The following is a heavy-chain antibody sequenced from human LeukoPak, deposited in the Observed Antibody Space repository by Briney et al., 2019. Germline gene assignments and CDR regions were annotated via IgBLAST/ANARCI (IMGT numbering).Heavy chain of an antibody. Sequence: GGSLRLSCTASGFTFSSYGMHWVRQAPGKGLEWVAVIPFDGSNKYYIDSVKCRFTISRDNSKNTLYLQMNSLRPEDTAMYYCAKNRVPTAITPDSWGQGTLVTVSS. J-gene: IGHJ5*01. D-gene: IGHD2-2*02. CDR2: IPFDGSNK. V-gene: IGHV3-30*18. CDR1: GFTFSSYG. CDR3: AKNRVPTAITPDS.